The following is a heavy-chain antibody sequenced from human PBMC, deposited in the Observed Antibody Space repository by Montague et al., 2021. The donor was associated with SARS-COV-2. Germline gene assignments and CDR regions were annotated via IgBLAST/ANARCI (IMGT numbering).Heavy chain of an antibody. J-gene: IGHJ4*02. Sequence: SETLSLTCTVSGGSISSYYWSWIRQPPGKGLEWIGYIYYSGSTNYNPSLKSRVTISVDTSKNQFSLKLSSVTAAGTAVYYCARLGFGYFVWLLLGDWYFDYWGQGTLVTVSS. D-gene: IGHD3-9*01. CDR1: GGSISSYY. V-gene: IGHV4-59*08. CDR3: ARLGFGYFVWLLLGDWYFDY. CDR2: IYYSGST.